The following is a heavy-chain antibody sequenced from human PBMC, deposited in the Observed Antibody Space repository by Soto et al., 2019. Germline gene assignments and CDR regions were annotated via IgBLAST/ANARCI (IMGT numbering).Heavy chain of an antibody. CDR1: GFTFSSYT. CDR3: ARDPPNDKTQLDYGMDV. V-gene: IGHV3-23*01. CDR2: ISARGGST. Sequence: PGGSLRLSCAAYGFTFSSYTMNWVRQAHGRGLEWVSLISARGGSTYYADSVNGRFTISRDNSKYTLYLQMNSLRAEDTGVYYCARDPPNDKTQLDYGMDVWGQGTAVTVSS. J-gene: IGHJ6*02. D-gene: IGHD2-2*01.